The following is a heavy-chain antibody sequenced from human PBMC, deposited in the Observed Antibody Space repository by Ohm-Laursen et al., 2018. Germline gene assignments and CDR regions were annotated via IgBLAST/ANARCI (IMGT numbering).Heavy chain of an antibody. V-gene: IGHV2-5*04. CDR2: IYWDDTK. J-gene: IGHJ3*02. Sequence: TQTLTLTCTFSGLSLSTSGVGVGWIRQPPGKALEWLALIYWDDTKRYSPSLKSRLNITKDNSKNQVVLTMTNMDPVDTGTYYCVYLRLDSDAFDIWGQGTMVAVSS. CDR3: VYLRLDSDAFDI. CDR1: GLSLSTSGVG.